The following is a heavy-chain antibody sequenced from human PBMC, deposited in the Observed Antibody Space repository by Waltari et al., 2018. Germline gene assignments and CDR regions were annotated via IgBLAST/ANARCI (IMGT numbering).Heavy chain of an antibody. V-gene: IGHV4-34*01. J-gene: IGHJ6*03. Sequence: QVQLQQWGAGLLKPSETLSLTCAVYGGSFSGYYWSWIRQPPGKGLEWIGEINHSGSTNYNPARKRRVTISVDTSKNQFSLKLSSVTAADTAVYYCAREGSYYYYMDVWGKGTTVTVSS. CDR2: INHSGST. CDR1: GGSFSGYY. CDR3: AREGSYYYYMDV. D-gene: IGHD3-10*01.